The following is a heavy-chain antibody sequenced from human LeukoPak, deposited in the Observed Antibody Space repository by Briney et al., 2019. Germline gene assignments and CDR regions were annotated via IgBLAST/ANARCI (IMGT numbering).Heavy chain of an antibody. CDR2: ISSSSSTI. J-gene: IGHJ4*02. CDR3: AKDTRRVGSTDY. CDR1: GFTFSSYS. D-gene: IGHD1-26*01. V-gene: IGHV3-48*01. Sequence: GGSLRLSCAASGFTFSSYSMNWVRQAPGKGLEWVSYISSSSSTIYYADSVKGRFTISRDNSKNTLYLQMSSLRAEDTAVYYCAKDTRRVGSTDYWGQGTLVTVSS.